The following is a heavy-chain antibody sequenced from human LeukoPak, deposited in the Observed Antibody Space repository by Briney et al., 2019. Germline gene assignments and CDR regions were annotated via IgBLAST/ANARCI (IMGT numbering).Heavy chain of an antibody. CDR3: ARDSDTAMVVHYYYYMDV. Sequence: GGSLRLSCAASGFTFSSYDIHWVRQAPGKGLEWVAFIRYDGSNKYYADSVKGRFTISRDNSKNTLYLQMNSLRAEDTAVYYCARDSDTAMVVHYYYYMDVWGKGTTVTVSS. J-gene: IGHJ6*03. CDR2: IRYDGSNK. CDR1: GFTFSSYD. V-gene: IGHV3-30*02. D-gene: IGHD5-18*01.